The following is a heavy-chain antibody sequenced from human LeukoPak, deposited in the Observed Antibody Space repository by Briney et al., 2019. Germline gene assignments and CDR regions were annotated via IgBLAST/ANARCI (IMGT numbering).Heavy chain of an antibody. CDR2: IYYSGTT. D-gene: IGHD4-17*01. V-gene: IGHV4-59*01. CDR1: GGSISRYY. J-gene: IGHJ6*03. CDR3: ARAAYGDYVIPSGGRVALRYYYYMDV. Sequence: SETLSLTCSVSGGSISRYYWSWIRQPPGKGLEWVGYIYYSGTTNYNPSLKSRVTISVDTSKNQFSLKLASVTAADTAVYYCARAAYGDYVIPSGGRVALRYYYYMDVWGKGTTVTVSS.